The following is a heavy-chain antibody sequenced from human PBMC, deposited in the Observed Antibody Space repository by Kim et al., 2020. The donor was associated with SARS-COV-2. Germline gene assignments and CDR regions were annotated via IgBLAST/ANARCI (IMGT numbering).Heavy chain of an antibody. V-gene: IGHV3-23*01. J-gene: IGHJ4*02. D-gene: IGHD3-16*02. Sequence: GGSLRLSCAASGFTFSNYAMSWARQALGKGLEWVSTISASGDSTYYVDSVKGRFTISRDNSKNTLYLQMNSLRAEDTAVYYCAKSRYSTSSKSFDYWGQGTLVTVSS. CDR2: ISASGDST. CDR1: GFTFSNYA. CDR3: AKSRYSTSSKSFDY.